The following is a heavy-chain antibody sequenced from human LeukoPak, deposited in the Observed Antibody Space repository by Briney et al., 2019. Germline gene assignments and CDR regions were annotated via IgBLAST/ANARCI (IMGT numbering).Heavy chain of an antibody. CDR2: IYYSGST. D-gene: IGHD2-2*01. V-gene: IGHV4-59*01. Sequence: SSETLSLTCTVSGGSISSYYWSWIRLPPGKGLEWIGYIYYSGSTNYNPSLKSRVTISVDTSKNQSSLKLSSVTAADTAVYYCARGLYCSSTSCYWFDPWGQGTLVTVSS. CDR1: GGSISSYY. J-gene: IGHJ5*02. CDR3: ARGLYCSSTSCYWFDP.